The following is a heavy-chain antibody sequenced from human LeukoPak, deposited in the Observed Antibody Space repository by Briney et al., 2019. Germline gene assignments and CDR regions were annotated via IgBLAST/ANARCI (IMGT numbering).Heavy chain of an antibody. J-gene: IGHJ4*02. CDR1: GFTFSTYS. V-gene: IGHV3-21*01. D-gene: IGHD3-10*01. Sequence: PGGSLRLSCAASGFTFSTYSMNWVRQAPGKGLEWVSSISSSSSYIYYADSVKGRFTISRDNAKNSLYLQMNSLRAEDTAVYHCARDHMVRGVTALYYFDYWGQGTLVTVSS. CDR3: ARDHMVRGVTALYYFDY. CDR2: ISSSSSYI.